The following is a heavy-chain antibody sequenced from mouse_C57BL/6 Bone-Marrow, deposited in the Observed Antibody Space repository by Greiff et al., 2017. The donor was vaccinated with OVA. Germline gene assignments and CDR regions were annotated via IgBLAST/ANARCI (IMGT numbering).Heavy chain of an antibody. CDR2: INPSSGYT. D-gene: IGHD1-1*01. CDR1: GYTFTSYW. J-gene: IGHJ3*01. V-gene: IGHV1-7*01. Sequence: QVQLKESGAELAKPGASVKLSCKASGYTFTSYWMHWVKQRPGQGLEWIGYINPSSGYTKYNQKFKDKATLTADKSSSTAYMQLSSLTYEDSAVYYCARCGSSNGAWFAYWGQGTLVTVSA. CDR3: ARCGSSNGAWFAY.